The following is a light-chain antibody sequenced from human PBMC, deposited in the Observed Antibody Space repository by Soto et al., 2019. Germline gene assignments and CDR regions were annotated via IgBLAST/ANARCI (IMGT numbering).Light chain of an antibody. CDR2: EVN. Sequence: QSALTQPPSVSAAPGQKVTISCSGSSSNIGNNYVSWYQQVPGKAPKLLIYEVNKRPSGIPDRFSGSKSGTSATLGITGLQTGDEADYFCGTWDNSLSAGLFGGGTQLTVL. CDR3: GTWDNSLSAGL. V-gene: IGLV1-51*02. J-gene: IGLJ2*01. CDR1: SSNIGNNY.